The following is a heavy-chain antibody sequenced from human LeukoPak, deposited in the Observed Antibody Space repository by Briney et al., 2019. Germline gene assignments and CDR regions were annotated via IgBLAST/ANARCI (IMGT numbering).Heavy chain of an antibody. CDR2: ISGSSNTI. CDR3: ARVSVAVAGGDYFDY. D-gene: IGHD6-19*01. J-gene: IGHJ4*02. CDR1: GFTFSNYG. Sequence: GGSLRLSCAASGFTFSNYGMNWVRQAPGKGLEWVSYISGSSNTIYYADSVKGRFTISRDNAKNSLYLQMNSLRAEDTAVYYCARVSVAVAGGDYFDYWGQGTLVTVSS. V-gene: IGHV3-48*01.